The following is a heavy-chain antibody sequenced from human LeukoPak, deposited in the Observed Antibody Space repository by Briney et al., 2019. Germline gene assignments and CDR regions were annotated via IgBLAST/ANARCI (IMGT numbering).Heavy chain of an antibody. CDR3: AKDRNYYYYGMDV. CDR1: GFTLSSYG. J-gene: IGHJ6*02. V-gene: IGHV3-30*18. Sequence: HPGGSLRLSCAASGFTLSSYGMHWVRQAPGKGLEWVAVISSDGSNKYYADSVKGRFTISRDSSKNTLYLQMNSLGAEDTAVYYCAKDRNYYYYGMDVWGQGTTVTVSS. CDR2: ISSDGSNK.